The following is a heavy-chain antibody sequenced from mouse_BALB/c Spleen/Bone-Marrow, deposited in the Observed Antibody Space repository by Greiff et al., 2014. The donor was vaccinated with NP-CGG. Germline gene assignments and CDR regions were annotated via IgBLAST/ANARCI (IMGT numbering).Heavy chain of an antibody. CDR1: GYAFSSYW. J-gene: IGHJ2*02. CDR3: VRQVGHDY. D-gene: IGHD1-1*01. V-gene: IGHV1-80*01. CDR2: IYPGDGDT. Sequence: QVKLQQSGAELVRPGSSVKISCKASGYAFSSYWMNWVKQRPGQGLEWIGQIYPGDGDTNYNGKIKGKATLTADKASCTAYMQLSSLTSVDSAVYCCVRQVGHDYWGQGTSLAVSS.